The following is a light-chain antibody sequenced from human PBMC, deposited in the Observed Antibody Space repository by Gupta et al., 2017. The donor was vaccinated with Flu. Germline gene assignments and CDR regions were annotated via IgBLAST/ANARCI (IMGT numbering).Light chain of an antibody. CDR1: SSDVGRYNR. CDR3: TSYTSSSTYV. V-gene: IGLV2-18*02. Sequence: QSALTPPPTVSGSSGPSVTISCTGTSSDVGRYNRVSWYQQSPGTVPKLMIYEVTNRPSGVPDRFSGSKSGNTASLTISGLQAEDEADYYCTSYTSSSTYVFGTGTKVTVL. J-gene: IGLJ1*01. CDR2: EVT.